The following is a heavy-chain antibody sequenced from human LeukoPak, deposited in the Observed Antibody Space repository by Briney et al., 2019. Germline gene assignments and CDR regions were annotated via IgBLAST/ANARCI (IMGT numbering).Heavy chain of an antibody. CDR2: IQQYGGEK. CDR3: ARDGTAAGLYFDL. CDR1: GFTLTDYW. Sequence: GGSLRLSCSVSGFTLTDYWMNWVCQAPGKGLEWVASIQQYGGEKSYVDSVKGRFTISRDNAKNSLYLQMSSLRAEDTAVYYCARDGTAAGLYFDLWGQGTLVTVSS. J-gene: IGHJ4*02. V-gene: IGHV3-7*01. D-gene: IGHD6-13*01.